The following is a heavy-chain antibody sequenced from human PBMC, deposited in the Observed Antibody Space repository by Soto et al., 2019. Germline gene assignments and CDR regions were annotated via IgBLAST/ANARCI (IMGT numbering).Heavy chain of an antibody. Sequence: ASVKVSCKASGYSFTIYGITCVRQAPGQGLEWMGWISARTANTNYAEKFQGRVTMTTDTSTNTAYMELRSLRSDDTAVYYCVRDSSVPLIHPDFYYYMDVWAEGTTVTVSS. CDR1: GYSFTIYG. D-gene: IGHD5-18*01. CDR3: VRDSSVPLIHPDFYYYMDV. CDR2: ISARTANT. V-gene: IGHV1-18*01. J-gene: IGHJ6*03.